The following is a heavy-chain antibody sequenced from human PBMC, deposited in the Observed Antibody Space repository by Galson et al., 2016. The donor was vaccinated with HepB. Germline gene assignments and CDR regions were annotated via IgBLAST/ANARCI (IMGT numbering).Heavy chain of an antibody. CDR1: GYTFINYG. D-gene: IGHD4-11*01. J-gene: IGHJ6*02. Sequence: SVKVSCKASGYTFINYGISWVRQAPGQGLEWMGWISVYNGNTKYAQKLQGRATMTTDTSTSTAYMELRSLRSDDTAVYYCAREDPTTVTAYYYYGMDVWGQGTTVTVSS. V-gene: IGHV1-18*01. CDR3: AREDPTTVTAYYYYGMDV. CDR2: ISVYNGNT.